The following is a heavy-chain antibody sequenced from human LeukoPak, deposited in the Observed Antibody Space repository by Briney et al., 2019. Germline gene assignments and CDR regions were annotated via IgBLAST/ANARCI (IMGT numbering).Heavy chain of an antibody. CDR1: GYTFTSNG. J-gene: IGHJ4*02. CDR3: ARKVSWSGYADY. CDR2: ISVYNGNT. V-gene: IGHV1-18*01. Sequence: ASVKVSCKASGYTFTSNGIMWVRQAPGQGLEWMGWISVYNGNTKYAQKLQGRVTMTADTSTSTAYMELRSLKFDDTAVYYCARKVSWSGYADYWGQGTPVSVSS. D-gene: IGHD3-3*01.